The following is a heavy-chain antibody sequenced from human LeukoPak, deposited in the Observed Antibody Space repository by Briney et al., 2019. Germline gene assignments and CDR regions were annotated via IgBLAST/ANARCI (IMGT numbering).Heavy chain of an antibody. V-gene: IGHV4-4*07. CDR1: GGSISSYY. J-gene: IGHJ6*03. CDR2: IYTSGST. CDR3: ARGLPGMPGIAVAGTGTYYYYYMDV. Sequence: SETLSLTCTVSGGSISSYYWSWIRQPAGKGLEWIGRIYTSGSTNYNPSLKSRVTMSVDTSKNQFSLKLSSVTAADTAVYYCARGLPGMPGIAVAGTGTYYYYYMDVWGKGTTVTISS. D-gene: IGHD6-19*01.